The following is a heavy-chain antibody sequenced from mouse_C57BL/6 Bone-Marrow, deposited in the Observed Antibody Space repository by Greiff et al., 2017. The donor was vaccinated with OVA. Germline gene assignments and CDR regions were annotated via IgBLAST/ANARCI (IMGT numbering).Heavy chain of an antibody. D-gene: IGHD2-2*01. CDR2: IDPENGDT. V-gene: IGHV14-4*01. CDR1: GFNIKDDY. CDR3: RRVVTTLYYYAMDY. Sequence: VQLQQSGAELVRPGASVKLSCTASGFNIKDDYMHWVKQRPEQGLEWIGWIDPENGDTEYASKFQGKATITADTSSNTAYLQLSSLTSEDTAVYYSRRVVTTLYYYAMDYWGQGTSVTVSS. J-gene: IGHJ4*01.